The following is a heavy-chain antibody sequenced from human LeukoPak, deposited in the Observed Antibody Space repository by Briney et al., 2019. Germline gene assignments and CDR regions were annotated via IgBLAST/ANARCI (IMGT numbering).Heavy chain of an antibody. D-gene: IGHD1/OR15-1a*01. CDR3: ASAPHKQGYYYYMDV. V-gene: IGHV1-69*05. Sequence: SVKVSCKASGGTFSSYAISWVRQAPGQGLEWMGGIIPIFGTANYAKKFQGRVTITTDESTSTAYMELSSLRSEDTAVYYCASAPHKQGYYYYMDVWGKGTTVTVSS. CDR1: GGTFSSYA. CDR2: IIPIFGTA. J-gene: IGHJ6*03.